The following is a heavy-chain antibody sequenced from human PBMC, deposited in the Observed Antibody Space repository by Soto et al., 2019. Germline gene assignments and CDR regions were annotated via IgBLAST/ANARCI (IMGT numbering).Heavy chain of an antibody. CDR3: ARVGRSTSCFPEKYFDY. Sequence: EVQLVESGGGLVQPGGSLRLSCAASGFTFSSYWMHWVRQAPGKGLVWVSRINSDGSSTSYADSVKGRFTISRDNAKNTLYLQMNSLRAEDTAVYYCARVGRSTSCFPEKYFDYWGQGTLVTVSS. J-gene: IGHJ4*02. CDR1: GFTFSSYW. V-gene: IGHV3-74*01. CDR2: INSDGSST. D-gene: IGHD2-2*01.